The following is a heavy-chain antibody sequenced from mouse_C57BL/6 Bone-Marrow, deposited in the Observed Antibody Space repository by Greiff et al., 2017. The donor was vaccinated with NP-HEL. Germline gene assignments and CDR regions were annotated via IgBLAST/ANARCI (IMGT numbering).Heavy chain of an antibody. Sequence: QVQLQQPGAELVKPGASVKLSCKASGYTFTSYWMHWVKQRPGQGLEWIGMIHPNSGSTNYNEKFKSKATLTVDKASSTAYMQLSSLTSEDSAVYYCARARGYYGSGWGTGTTVTVSS. D-gene: IGHD1-1*01. V-gene: IGHV1-64*01. CDR2: IHPNSGST. CDR1: GYTFTSYW. J-gene: IGHJ1*03. CDR3: ARARGYYGSG.